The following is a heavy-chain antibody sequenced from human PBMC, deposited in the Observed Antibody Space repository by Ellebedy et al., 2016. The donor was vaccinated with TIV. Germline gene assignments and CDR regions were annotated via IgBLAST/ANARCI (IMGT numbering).Heavy chain of an antibody. Sequence: GESLKISCAASRFTFSTSWMTWVRQAPGKGLEWVANMRQDGSQINYGDSVKGRFTISRDNAKNSLYLQMNSLRAEDTAVYYCAGRAYNWNDGSLFDYWGQGTLVTVSS. CDR2: MRQDGSQI. J-gene: IGHJ4*02. CDR3: AGRAYNWNDGSLFDY. CDR1: RFTFSTSW. D-gene: IGHD1-1*01. V-gene: IGHV3-7*03.